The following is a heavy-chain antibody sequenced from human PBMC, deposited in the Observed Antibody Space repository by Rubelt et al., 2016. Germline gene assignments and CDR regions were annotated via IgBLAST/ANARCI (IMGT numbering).Heavy chain of an antibody. CDR1: GGSIGTYF. J-gene: IGHJ4*02. CDR2: IYYSGST. D-gene: IGHD1/OR15-1a*01. CDR3: AGGPNMYYFDY. V-gene: IGHV4-59*08. Sequence: QLQESGPRLVKRSETMSLTCTVSGGSIGTYFWSWIRQPPGKRLEWIGYIYYSGSTNYNPSLKRRATISLDTSKNQFSLSRSSVTAADTDVYYCAGGPNMYYFDYWGQGVLVTVSS.